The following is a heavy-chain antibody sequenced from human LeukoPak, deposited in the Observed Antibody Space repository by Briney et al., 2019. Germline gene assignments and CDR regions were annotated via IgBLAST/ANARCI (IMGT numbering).Heavy chain of an antibody. CDR3: ARDYDSGESNTWYGVGFFGFDP. V-gene: IGHV3-21*01. CDR2: ISVSSTYI. D-gene: IGHD6-13*01. J-gene: IGHJ5*02. Sequence: PGGSLRLSCAASGFAFSIYSMNWVRQASGKGLEWVSTISVSSTYIKYADSVKGRFTISRDNAKNSLFLQMNSLRVEDAAVYYCARDYDSGESNTWYGVGFFGFDPWGQGTLVTVSP. CDR1: GFAFSIYS.